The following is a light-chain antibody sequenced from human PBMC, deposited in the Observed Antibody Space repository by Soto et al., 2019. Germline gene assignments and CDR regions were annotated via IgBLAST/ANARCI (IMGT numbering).Light chain of an antibody. Sequence: DIQMTHSPSSLSASVGDRVTITCRASQDISSHLAWYQQKPGKVPKLLIAEASSLQSGVPSRFSGSGSGTDFTLTITSLQPEDVATYYCQKYNRTPRTFGQGTKVELK. CDR2: EAS. CDR3: QKYNRTPRT. J-gene: IGKJ1*01. V-gene: IGKV1-27*01. CDR1: QDISSH.